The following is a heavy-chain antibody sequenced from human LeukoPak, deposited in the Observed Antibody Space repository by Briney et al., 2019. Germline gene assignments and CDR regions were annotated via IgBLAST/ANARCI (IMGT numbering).Heavy chain of an antibody. V-gene: IGHV1-2*02. CDR2: INPSTGGT. Sequence: EASVKVSCKASGYTFTGYYLHWVRQAPGQGLEWMGWINPSTGGTNYAQKFQGRVTFNRVTSISTAYMEKRRLRYDHTAVYYCARRVPAAVLDVWGQGTLVTVSS. CDR1: GYTFTGYY. J-gene: IGHJ4*02. D-gene: IGHD2-2*01. CDR3: ARRVPAAVLDV.